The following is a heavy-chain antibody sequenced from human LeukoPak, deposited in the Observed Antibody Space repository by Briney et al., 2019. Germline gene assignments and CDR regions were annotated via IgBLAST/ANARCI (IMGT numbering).Heavy chain of an antibody. V-gene: IGHV1-69*05. J-gene: IGHJ5*02. CDR1: GGTFSSYA. CDR2: IIPIFGTA. D-gene: IGHD5-18*01. CDR3: ARRGYSYGLGPFDP. Sequence: VASVKVSCKASGGTFSSYAISWVRQAPGQGLEWIGGIIPIFGTANYAQKFQGRVTITTDESTSTAYMELSSLRSEDTAVYYCARRGYSYGLGPFDPWGQGTLVTASS.